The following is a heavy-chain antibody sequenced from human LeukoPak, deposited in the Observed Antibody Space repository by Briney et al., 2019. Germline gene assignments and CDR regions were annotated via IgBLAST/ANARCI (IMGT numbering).Heavy chain of an antibody. CDR2: IKSDGSST. CDR1: GFTFSSSW. Sequence: GGSLRLSCAASGFTFSSSWMHWVRQAPGKGLVWVSRIKSDGSSTSYADSVKGRFTISRDNAKNMVYLQMNSLRAEDTAVYYCAREPMGVTGYWGQETLVTVSS. V-gene: IGHV3-74*01. J-gene: IGHJ4*02. D-gene: IGHD1-26*01. CDR3: AREPMGVTGY.